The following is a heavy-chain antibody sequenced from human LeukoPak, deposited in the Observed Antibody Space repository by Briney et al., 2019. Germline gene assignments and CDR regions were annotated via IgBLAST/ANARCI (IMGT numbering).Heavy chain of an antibody. V-gene: IGHV4-59*01. CDR1: GGSISGYY. CDR2: SGGT. D-gene: IGHD2-15*01. Sequence: ASETLSRTCTVSGGSISGYYWSWIRQPPGKGLEWIGYSGGTNYNPSLKSRLTISVDTSKNQFSLQLRSVTEADTAVYYCARDSIVWGQGTLVTVSS. J-gene: IGHJ4*02. CDR3: ARDSIV.